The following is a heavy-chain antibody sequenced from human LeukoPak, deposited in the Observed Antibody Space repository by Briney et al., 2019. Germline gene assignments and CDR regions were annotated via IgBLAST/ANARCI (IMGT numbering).Heavy chain of an antibody. CDR2: IIPIFGTA. Sequence: SVKVSCKASRGTFSSYTISWVRQAPGQGLEWMGGIIPIFGTANYAQKFQGRVTITADESTSTAYMELSSLRSEDTAVYYCARGVDGYNYGYWGQGTLVTVSS. D-gene: IGHD5-24*01. CDR3: ARGVDGYNYGY. V-gene: IGHV1-69*13. CDR1: RGTFSSYT. J-gene: IGHJ4*02.